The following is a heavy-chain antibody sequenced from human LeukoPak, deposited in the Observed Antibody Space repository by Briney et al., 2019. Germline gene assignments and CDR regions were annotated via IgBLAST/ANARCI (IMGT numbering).Heavy chain of an antibody. Sequence: SETLSLTCAVYGGSFSGYYWSWIRQPPGKGLEWIGEINHSGSTNYNPSLKGRVTISVDTSKNQFSLKLSSVTAADTAVYYCARASTMVRGAGRFDPWGQGTLVTVSS. V-gene: IGHV4-34*01. J-gene: IGHJ5*02. D-gene: IGHD3-10*01. CDR1: GGSFSGYY. CDR3: ARASTMVRGAGRFDP. CDR2: INHSGST.